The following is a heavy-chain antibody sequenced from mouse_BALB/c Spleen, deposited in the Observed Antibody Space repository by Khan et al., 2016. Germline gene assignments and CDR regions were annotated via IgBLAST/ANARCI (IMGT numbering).Heavy chain of an antibody. D-gene: IGHD1-1*01. Sequence: QFQLVQSGPELKKPGKTVKISCKASWYTFTNYGMNWVKQAPGKGLKWMGWINTYSGESTYADDFKGRFAFSLETSANTAYLQINNLKNEDTATYFCARYRYYYGSSRYVDVWGAGTTVTVSS. V-gene: IGHV9-3-1*01. CDR2: INTYSGES. CDR3: ARYRYYYGSSRYVDV. J-gene: IGHJ1*01. CDR1: WYTFTNYG.